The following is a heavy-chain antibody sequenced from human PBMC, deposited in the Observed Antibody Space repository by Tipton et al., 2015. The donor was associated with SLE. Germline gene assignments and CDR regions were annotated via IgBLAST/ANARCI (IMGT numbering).Heavy chain of an antibody. CDR2: IYYSGST. D-gene: IGHD2-2*01. CDR3: ARGGTRYCSSTSCFTGYYYYYMDV. V-gene: IGHV4-61*01. J-gene: IGHJ6*03. Sequence: LRLSCTVSGGSISSGSYYWSWIRQPPGKGLEWIGYIYYSGSTNYNPSLKSRVTISVDTSKNQFSLKLSSVTAADTAVYYCARGGTRYCSSTSCFTGYYYYYMDVWGKGTTVTVSS. CDR1: GGSISSGSYY.